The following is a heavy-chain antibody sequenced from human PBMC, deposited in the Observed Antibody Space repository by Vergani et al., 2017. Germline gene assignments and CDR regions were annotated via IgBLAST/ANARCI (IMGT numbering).Heavy chain of an antibody. V-gene: IGHV3-33*05. CDR1: GFPFSDYG. CDR2: ISYDGNKK. Sequence: QVQLVESGGGEVQRVRSLRLSCSAAGFPFSDYGVHWVRQAPGKGLGWVSVISYDGNKKNYADSVQGRFTISRDNSKNTLYLEMNALRAEDTAVYDCARDYLTVGTTFDYYYMGVWGKGTTVTVSS. CDR3: ARDYLTVGTTFDYYYMGV. J-gene: IGHJ6*03. D-gene: IGHD1-1*01.